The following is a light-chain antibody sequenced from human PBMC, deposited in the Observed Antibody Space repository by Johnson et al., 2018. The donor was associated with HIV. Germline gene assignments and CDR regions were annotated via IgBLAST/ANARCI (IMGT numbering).Light chain of an antibody. CDR2: DNN. V-gene: IGLV1-51*01. CDR3: GTWDSSRSAV. J-gene: IGLJ1*01. Sequence: QSVLTQPPSVSAAPGQKVTISCSGSSSNIGNNYVSWYQQLPGTAPKLLIYDNNKRPSGIPDRFSGSKSGTSATLGITGLQTGDEADYYCGTWDSSRSAVFVTGTKVTVL. CDR1: SSNIGNNY.